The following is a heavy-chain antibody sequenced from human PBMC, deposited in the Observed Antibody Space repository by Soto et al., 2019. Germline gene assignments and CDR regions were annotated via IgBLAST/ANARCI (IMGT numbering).Heavy chain of an antibody. Sequence: ASVKVSCKASGYTFTSYAMHWVRQAPGQRLEWMGWINPNNGSTKYAQKFQGRVTMTRDTSISTAYMELSRLRSDDTAVYYCARGTYCGGDCYPGPYLKAYYFDYWGQGTLVTVSS. CDR3: ARGTYCGGDCYPGPYLKAYYFDY. CDR1: GYTFTSYA. D-gene: IGHD2-21*02. J-gene: IGHJ4*02. CDR2: INPNNGST. V-gene: IGHV1-2*02.